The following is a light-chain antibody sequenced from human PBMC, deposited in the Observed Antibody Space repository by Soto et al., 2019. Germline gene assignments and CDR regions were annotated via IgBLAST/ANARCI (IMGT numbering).Light chain of an antibody. CDR2: AAS. Sequence: DIQMTQSPSSLSASVGDRVTITCRASQRISYYLNWYQQKPGKAPKLLIYAASSLQSGVPSRFSGSGPGTDVTLTISSLQPEDFATYYCQQTYSTPWTVGQGTKVDIK. CDR1: QRISYY. V-gene: IGKV1-39*01. CDR3: QQTYSTPWT. J-gene: IGKJ1*01.